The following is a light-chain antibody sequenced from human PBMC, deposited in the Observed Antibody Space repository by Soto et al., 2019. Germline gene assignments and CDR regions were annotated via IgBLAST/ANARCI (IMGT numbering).Light chain of an antibody. CDR2: GAS. V-gene: IGKV3-20*01. CDR1: QSVSSTY. J-gene: IGKJ1*01. Sequence: EIVFTQSPGTLSLSPGERATLSCRASQSVSSTYVAWYQQKSGQAPRLLIYGASSRATGIPDRFSGSGSGTDFTLTISRLEPEDFAVYYCHQYVSSWTFGQGTKVDIK. CDR3: HQYVSSWT.